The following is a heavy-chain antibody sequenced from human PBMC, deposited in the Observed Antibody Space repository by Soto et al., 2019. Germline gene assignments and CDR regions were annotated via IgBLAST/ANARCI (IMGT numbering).Heavy chain of an antibody. CDR2: VSGSGDST. J-gene: IGHJ4*02. V-gene: IGHV3-23*01. D-gene: IGHD2-21*02. CDR1: AFTFSSYA. Sequence: EVKLLESGGGLAQPGGSLRLSCAASAFTFSSYAMSWVRQAPGTGLEWVSAVSGSGDSTYYADSVKGRFTISRDNSKNALYLQMNSLRAEDTAVYYCAKGRASDCPGCTQDYWGQGTLVTVSS. CDR3: AKGRASDCPGCTQDY.